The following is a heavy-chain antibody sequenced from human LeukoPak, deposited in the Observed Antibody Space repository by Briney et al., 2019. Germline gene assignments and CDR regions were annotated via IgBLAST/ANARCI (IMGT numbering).Heavy chain of an antibody. CDR1: GGSISSYY. CDR2: IYYSGST. D-gene: IGHD6-25*01. V-gene: IGHV4-59*08. J-gene: IGHJ5*02. Sequence: RASETLSLTCTVSGGSISSYYWSWIRQPPGKGLEWIGYIYYSGSTNYNPSLKSRVTISVDTSKNQFSLKLSSVTAADTAVYYCARHQGLLGYNWFDPWGQGTLVTVSS. CDR3: ARHQGLLGYNWFDP.